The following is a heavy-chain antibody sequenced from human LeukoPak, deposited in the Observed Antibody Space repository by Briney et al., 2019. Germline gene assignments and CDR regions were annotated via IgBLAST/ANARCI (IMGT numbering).Heavy chain of an antibody. CDR2: ISAYNGNT. CDR3: ARRNSCSGGNCYPPDY. CDR1: XYIXTSFG. J-gene: IGHJ4*02. Sequence: XKAXXYIXTSFGISWVRQAPGQGLEWMGWISAYNGNTNYAQKLQGRVTITTETSTSTAYMQLTSLTSDDTAVYYCARRNSCSGGNCYPPDYWGQGTLVTVSS. D-gene: IGHD2-15*01. V-gene: IGHV1-18*01.